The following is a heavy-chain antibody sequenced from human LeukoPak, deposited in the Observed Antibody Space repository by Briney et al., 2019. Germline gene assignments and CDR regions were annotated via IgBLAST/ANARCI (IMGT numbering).Heavy chain of an antibody. Sequence: ASVKVSCKASGYTFTGYYMHWVRQAPGQGLEWMGWINPNSGGTNYAQKFQGRVTMTRDTSISTAYMELSRLRSDDTAVYYCARDWVVVVPAALGYYYYYMDVWGKGTTVTVSS. J-gene: IGHJ6*03. CDR2: INPNSGGT. CDR3: ARDWVVVVPAALGYYYYYMDV. CDR1: GYTFTGYY. V-gene: IGHV1-2*02. D-gene: IGHD2-2*01.